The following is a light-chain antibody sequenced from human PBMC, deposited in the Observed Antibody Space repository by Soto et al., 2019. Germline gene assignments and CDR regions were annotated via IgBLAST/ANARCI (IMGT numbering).Light chain of an antibody. Sequence: DIQLTQSPSSLAASVVDRVTITCRASQTINNYINWYQQKPGKAPKVLIYKASTLETGVPSRFSGSGSGTEFTLTISFLQPDDFATYYCQQYNSYSIFGGGTKVDIK. CDR1: QTINNY. CDR3: QQYNSYSI. CDR2: KAS. J-gene: IGKJ4*01. V-gene: IGKV1-5*03.